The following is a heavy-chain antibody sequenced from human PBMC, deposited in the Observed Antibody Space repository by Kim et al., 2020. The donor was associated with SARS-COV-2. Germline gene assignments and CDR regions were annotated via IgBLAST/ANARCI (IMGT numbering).Heavy chain of an antibody. CDR3: ARGRYYPEVTIFGVVSHYYYYYMDV. CDR2: MNPNSGNT. CDR1: GYTFTSYD. V-gene: IGHV1-8*01. J-gene: IGHJ6*03. Sequence: ASVKVSCKASGYTFTSYDINWVRQATGQGLEWMGWMNPNSGNTGYAQKFQGRVTMTRNTSISTAYMELSSLRSEDTAVYYCARGRYYPEVTIFGVVSHYYYYYMDVWGKGTTVTVSS. D-gene: IGHD3-3*01.